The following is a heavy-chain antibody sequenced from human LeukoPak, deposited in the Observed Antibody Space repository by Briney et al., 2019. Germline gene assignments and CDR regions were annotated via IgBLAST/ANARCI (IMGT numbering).Heavy chain of an antibody. CDR2: INPNSGGA. V-gene: IGHV1-2*02. CDR1: GYTFTGYY. CDR3: HGGGALYPY. J-gene: IGHJ4*02. Sequence: ASVKVSCKASGYTFTGYYIHWVRQAPGQGLEWMGWINPNSGGANYAQKFQGRVTISTDTSISTAYMEVSSLTSDDTAVYYCHGGGALYPYWGQGTLVTVSS. D-gene: IGHD2-2*02.